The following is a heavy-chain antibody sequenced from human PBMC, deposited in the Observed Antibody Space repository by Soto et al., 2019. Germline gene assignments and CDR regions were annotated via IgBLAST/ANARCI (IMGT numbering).Heavy chain of an antibody. V-gene: IGHV1-8*02. CDR3: ARMASAGTLNWFDP. Sequence: QVQLVQSGAEVKEPGASVRVSCKASGYTFINFDISWVRQAAGQGLEWLGWMNPGSGKTGYASKFQGSVAMTRDASPGTSHLELSSLTSDDTAVYYCARMASAGTLNWFDPWGQGTLVTVSS. D-gene: IGHD6-13*01. CDR2: MNPGSGKT. J-gene: IGHJ5*02. CDR1: GYTFINFD.